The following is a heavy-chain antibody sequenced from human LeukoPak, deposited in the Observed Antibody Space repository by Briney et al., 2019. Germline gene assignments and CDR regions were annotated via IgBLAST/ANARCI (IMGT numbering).Heavy chain of an antibody. CDR3: ARGGRAFDI. V-gene: IGHV3-74*01. D-gene: IGHD3-16*01. Sequence: TGGSLRLSCAASGFSISNFWMHWVRQVPGRGLVWVSHINSDGRRTNSADSVKGRFTISRDNAKNTLYLQMNSLRADDTAVYYCARGGRAFDIWGHGTMVTVSS. J-gene: IGHJ3*02. CDR2: INSDGRRT. CDR1: GFSISNFW.